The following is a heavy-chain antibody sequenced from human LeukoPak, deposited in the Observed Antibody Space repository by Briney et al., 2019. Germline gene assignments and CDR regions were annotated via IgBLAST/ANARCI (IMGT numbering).Heavy chain of an antibody. V-gene: IGHV1-8*01. J-gene: IGHJ5*02. D-gene: IGHD2-15*01. CDR3: ARVRSGGSCYSVPCPFDP. CDR1: GYTFTSYD. Sequence: ASVKVSCKASGYTFTSYDINWVRQATGQGLEWMGWMNPNSGNTGYAQKFQGRVTMTRNTSISTAYMELSSLRSEDTAVYYRARVRSGGSCYSVPCPFDPWGQGTLVTVSS. CDR2: MNPNSGNT.